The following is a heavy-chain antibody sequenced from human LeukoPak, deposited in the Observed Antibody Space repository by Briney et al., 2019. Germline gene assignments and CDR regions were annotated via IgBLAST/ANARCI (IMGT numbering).Heavy chain of an antibody. D-gene: IGHD1-26*01. CDR3: REERRRTSGSYGMYDYYGMDV. CDR2: INHSGSA. Sequence: SETLSLTCAVYGGSFSGYYWSWIRQPPGKGLEWIGEINHSGSANYNPSLKSRVTMSIDTTKNHFSLKLISVTAADTAVYYCREERRRTSGSYGMYDYYGMDVWGQGTTVTVSS. CDR1: GGSFSGYY. J-gene: IGHJ6*02. V-gene: IGHV4-34*01.